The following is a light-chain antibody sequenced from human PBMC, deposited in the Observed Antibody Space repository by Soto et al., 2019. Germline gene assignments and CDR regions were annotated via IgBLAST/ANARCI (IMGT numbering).Light chain of an antibody. CDR1: QSISKW. Sequence: IHLTQSPSSLSASVGDRVTITCRASQSISKWLAWHQQKPGKAPKLLIYDASSLQSGVPPRFSGSGSGTEFTLTISSLQPDDFATYYCQHYNSYSTFGQGTKVDIK. J-gene: IGKJ1*01. V-gene: IGKV1-5*01. CDR3: QHYNSYST. CDR2: DAS.